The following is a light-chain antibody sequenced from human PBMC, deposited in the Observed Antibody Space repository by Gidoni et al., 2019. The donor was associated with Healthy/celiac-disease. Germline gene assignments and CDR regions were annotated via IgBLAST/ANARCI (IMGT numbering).Light chain of an antibody. CDR3: QQYGSSPAT. V-gene: IGKV3-20*01. Sequence: EIALTQSAGTLSLSPGERATLSCRASQSVSSNYLAWYQQKPGQAHRRLIYGASSRATGIPDRFSGSGSGTDFTLTISRLEPEDFAVFYCQQYGSSPATFGPGTKVDI. J-gene: IGKJ3*01. CDR1: QSVSSNY. CDR2: GAS.